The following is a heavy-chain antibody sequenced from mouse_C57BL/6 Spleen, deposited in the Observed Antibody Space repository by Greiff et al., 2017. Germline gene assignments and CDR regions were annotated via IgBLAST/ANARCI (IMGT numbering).Heavy chain of an antibody. Sequence: VKLVESEGGLVQPGSSMKLSCTASGFTFSDYYMAWVRQVPEKGLEWVANINYDGSSTYYLDSLKSRFIISRDNAKNILYLQMSSLKSEDTATYYCARAYGNYVFAYWGQGTLVTVSA. CDR1: GFTFSDYY. V-gene: IGHV5-16*01. CDR2: INYDGSST. J-gene: IGHJ3*01. D-gene: IGHD2-1*01. CDR3: ARAYGNYVFAY.